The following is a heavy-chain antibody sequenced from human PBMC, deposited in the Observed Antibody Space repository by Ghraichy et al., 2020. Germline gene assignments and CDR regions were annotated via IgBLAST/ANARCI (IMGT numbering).Heavy chain of an antibody. CDR2: IIPIFGTA. D-gene: IGHD1-1*01. CDR3: ARQAPFHHWNEGEDY. CDR1: GGTFSSYA. Sequence: SSVKVSCKASGGTFSSYAISWVRQAPGQGLEWMGGIIPIFGTANYAQKFQGRVTITADESTSTAYMELSSLRSEDTAVYYCARQAPFHHWNEGEDYWGQGTLVTVSS. V-gene: IGHV1-69*13. J-gene: IGHJ4*02.